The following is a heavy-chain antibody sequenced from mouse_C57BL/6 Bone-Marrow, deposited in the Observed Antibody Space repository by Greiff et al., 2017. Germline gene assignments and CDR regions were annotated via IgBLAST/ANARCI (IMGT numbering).Heavy chain of an antibody. CDR3: ARPPFYGNSPIGYFDV. CDR1: GYTFTSYW. Sequence: QVQLQQPGAELVRPGTSVKLSCKASGYTFTSYWMHWVKQRPGQGLEWIGVIDPSDSYTNYNQKFKGKATLTVDTSSSTAYMQLSSLTSEDSAVYYCARPPFYGNSPIGYFDVWGTGTTVTVSS. V-gene: IGHV1-59*01. D-gene: IGHD1-1*01. J-gene: IGHJ1*03. CDR2: IDPSDSYT.